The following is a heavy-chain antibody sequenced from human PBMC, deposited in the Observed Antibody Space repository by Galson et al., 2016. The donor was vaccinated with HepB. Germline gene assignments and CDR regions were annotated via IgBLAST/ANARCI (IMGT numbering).Heavy chain of an antibody. D-gene: IGHD6-19*01. CDR2: ISGDGTNK. Sequence: SLRLSCAASGFSFGSYAMHWVRQTPAKGLEWVAVISGDGTNKYYADFVKGRFTISRDNSKSTLYLQMSSLRADDTAVYSCAKKGYSSGKFDAFDIWGQGTVVTVSS. CDR1: GFSFGSYA. CDR3: AKKGYSSGKFDAFDI. J-gene: IGHJ3*02. V-gene: IGHV3-30*18.